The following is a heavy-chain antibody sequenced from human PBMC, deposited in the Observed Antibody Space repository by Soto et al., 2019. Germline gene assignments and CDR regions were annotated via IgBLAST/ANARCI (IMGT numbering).Heavy chain of an antibody. D-gene: IGHD6-19*01. CDR2: INHSGST. CDR3: ARQLAVADPIVEYDY. V-gene: IGHV4-34*01. J-gene: IGHJ4*02. Sequence: SETLSLTCAVFGGSFSGYYWTWIRQPPEKGLEWIGEINHSGSTNYNPSLKSRVTISVDTSKNQISLKLSSVTAADTAVYYCARQLAVADPIVEYDYWGQGTLVTVSS. CDR1: GGSFSGYY.